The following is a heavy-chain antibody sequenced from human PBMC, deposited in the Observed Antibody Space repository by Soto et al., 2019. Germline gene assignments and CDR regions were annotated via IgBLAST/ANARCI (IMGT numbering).Heavy chain of an antibody. V-gene: IGHV4-59*12. Sequence: SETLSLTCTVSGGSISSYYWSWTRQPPGKGLEWIGYIYYSGSTNYNPSLKSRVTISVDTSKNQFSLKLSSVTAADTAVYYCARRRGLYSSSWSYRNWFDLWGQGTLVTVSS. D-gene: IGHD6-13*01. J-gene: IGHJ5*02. CDR1: GGSISSYY. CDR2: IYYSGST. CDR3: ARRRGLYSSSWSYRNWFDL.